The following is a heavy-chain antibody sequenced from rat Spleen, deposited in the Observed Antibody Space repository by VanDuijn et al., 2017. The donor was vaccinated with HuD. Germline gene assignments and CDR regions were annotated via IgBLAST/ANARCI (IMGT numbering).Heavy chain of an antibody. J-gene: IGHJ2*01. CDR1: GYSISSSYK. V-gene: IGHV3-3*01. Sequence: EVQLQESGPGLVKPSQSLSLTCSVTGYSISSSYKWNWIRKFPENKLEWMGYINSAGSTNYNPSLKSRISITRDTSKNQFFLQVNSVTTEDTATYYCARAYYDGTYYDHWGQGVMVTVSS. CDR3: ARAYYDGTYYDH. CDR2: INSAGST. D-gene: IGHD1-12*02.